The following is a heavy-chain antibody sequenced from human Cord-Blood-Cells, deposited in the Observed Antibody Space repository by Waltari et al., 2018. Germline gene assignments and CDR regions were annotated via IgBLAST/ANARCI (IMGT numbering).Heavy chain of an antibody. D-gene: IGHD7-27*01. J-gene: IGHJ2*01. CDR1: GGTFSSYA. CDR3: AKACNWGYGGWYFDL. V-gene: IGHV1-69*01. CDR2: IIAIFGTA. Sequence: QVQLVQSGAEVKKPGSSVKVSCKASGGTFSSYAISWVRQAPGKGLEWMGGIIAIFGTANYAQKVQGRVTITADESTSTAYMELSSLRSEETAVYYCAKACNWGYGGWYFDLWGRGTLVTVSS.